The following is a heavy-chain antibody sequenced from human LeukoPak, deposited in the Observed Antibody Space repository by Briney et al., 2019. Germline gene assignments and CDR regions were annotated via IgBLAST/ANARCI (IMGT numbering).Heavy chain of an antibody. CDR2: FDPEDGET. Sequence: GASVKVSCKASGYTFIGYYMHWVRQAPGKGLEWMGGFDPEDGETIYAQKFQGRVTMTEDTSTDTAYMELSSLRSEDTAVYYCATVSRDWGWDYWGQGTLVTVSS. V-gene: IGHV1-24*01. D-gene: IGHD7-27*01. CDR1: GYTFIGYY. CDR3: ATVSRDWGWDY. J-gene: IGHJ4*02.